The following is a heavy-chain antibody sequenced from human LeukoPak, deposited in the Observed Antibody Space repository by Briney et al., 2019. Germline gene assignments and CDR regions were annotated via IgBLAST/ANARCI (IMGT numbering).Heavy chain of an antibody. Sequence: PGGSLRLSCAASGFTFSSYWMSWLRQAPGKGLEWVANIKQDGSEKYYVGYVKGRFTISRDNAKNSLYLQMNNLGAEDTAVYYCATDPASYCTSSTCDFDYWGQGTLVTVSS. V-gene: IGHV3-7*01. J-gene: IGHJ4*02. CDR3: ATDPASYCTSSTCDFDY. D-gene: IGHD2-8*01. CDR1: GFTFSSYW. CDR2: IKQDGSEK.